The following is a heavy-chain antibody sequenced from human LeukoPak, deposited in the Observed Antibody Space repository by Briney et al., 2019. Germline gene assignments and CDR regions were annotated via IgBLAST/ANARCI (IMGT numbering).Heavy chain of an antibody. J-gene: IGHJ4*02. Sequence: SETLSLTCTVSGGSISSSSYYWGWIRQPPGKGLEWIGSIYYSGSTYYNPSLKSRVTMSVDTSKNQFSLKLSSVTAADTAVYYCARETIAVTGRVFDYWGQGTLVTVSS. CDR2: IYYSGST. CDR3: ARETIAVTGRVFDY. CDR1: GGSISSSSYY. D-gene: IGHD6-19*01. V-gene: IGHV4-39*07.